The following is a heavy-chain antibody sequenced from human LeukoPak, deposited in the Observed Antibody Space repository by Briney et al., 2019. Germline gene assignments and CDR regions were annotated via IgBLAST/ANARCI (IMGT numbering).Heavy chain of an antibody. D-gene: IGHD6-19*01. CDR1: GFIFSSYW. Sequence: GGSLRLSCAASGFIFSSYWVTWVRQAPGKGLEWVANMYQDGSEKYYVDSVKGRFTISRDNAKNSLYLQMNSLRAEDTAVYNHGWFPDYFDYWGQGTLVTVSS. CDR3: GWFPDYFDY. CDR2: MYQDGSEK. V-gene: IGHV3-7*01. J-gene: IGHJ4*02.